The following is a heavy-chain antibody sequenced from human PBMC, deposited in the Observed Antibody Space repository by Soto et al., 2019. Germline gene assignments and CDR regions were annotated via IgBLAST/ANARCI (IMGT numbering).Heavy chain of an antibody. Sequence: PGGSLGLCCAVSGFSFIKYWMYGVRPVPRQSPFWVSRISYDGTTTNYADSVRGRFTISRDNSKNTLYLQMNNLKPDDTAIYYCTRGPRADASGTVAHWGQGTPVTVSS. D-gene: IGHD4-17*01. CDR1: GFSFIKYW. J-gene: IGHJ4*03. CDR3: TRGPRADASGTVAH. CDR2: ISYDGTTT. V-gene: IGHV3-74*01.